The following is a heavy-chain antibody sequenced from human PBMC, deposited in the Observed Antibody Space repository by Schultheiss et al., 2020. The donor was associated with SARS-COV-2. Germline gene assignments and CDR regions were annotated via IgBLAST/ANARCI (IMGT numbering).Heavy chain of an antibody. Sequence: GGSLRLSCAASGFTFSNYAMNWVRQAPGKGLEWVSGISSGGGGRYYADSVKGRFTISRDNSKNTLYLQMNSLRAEDTAVYYCAKGPMVREGYYYCYMDDWGKGTTVTVSS. J-gene: IGHJ6*03. CDR2: ISSGGGGR. CDR3: AKGPMVREGYYYCYMDD. D-gene: IGHD3-10*01. V-gene: IGHV3-23*01. CDR1: GFTFSNYA.